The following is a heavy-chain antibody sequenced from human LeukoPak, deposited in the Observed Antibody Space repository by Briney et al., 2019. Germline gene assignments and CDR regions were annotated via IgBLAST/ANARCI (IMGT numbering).Heavy chain of an antibody. Sequence: GRSLRLSCAASGFTFDDYAMHWVRQAPGKGLEWVSGISWNSGSIGYADSVKGRFTISRDNAKNSLYLQMNSLRAEDTAVYYCARRGAVAGMGFDYWGQGTLVTVSS. CDR2: ISWNSGSI. D-gene: IGHD6-19*01. J-gene: IGHJ4*02. CDR3: ARRGAVAGMGFDY. CDR1: GFTFDDYA. V-gene: IGHV3-9*01.